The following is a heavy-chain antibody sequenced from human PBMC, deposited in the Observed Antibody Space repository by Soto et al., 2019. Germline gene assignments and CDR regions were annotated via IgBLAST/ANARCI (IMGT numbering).Heavy chain of an antibody. Sequence: SVKVSCKASCYTFTSYGITWVRQAPGQGLEWMGWISAYNGHARYAQNFQGRVTMTTDASTSTAYMELSSLRSEDTAVYYCASQLYYDILTGYYDYWGQGTLVTVSS. CDR1: CYTFTSYG. CDR2: ISAYNGHA. V-gene: IGHV1-18*01. J-gene: IGHJ4*02. CDR3: ASQLYYDILTGYYDY. D-gene: IGHD3-9*01.